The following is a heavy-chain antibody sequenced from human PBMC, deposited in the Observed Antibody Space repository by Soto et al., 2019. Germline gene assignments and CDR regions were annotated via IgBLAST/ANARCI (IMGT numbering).Heavy chain of an antibody. J-gene: IGHJ5*02. CDR1: GGSISSYY. Sequence: SETLSLTCTVSGGSISSYYWSWIRQPPGKGLEWIGEINHSGSTNYNPSLKSRVTISVDTSKNQFSLKLSSVTAADTAVYYCARDEWFDPWGQGTLVTVSS. V-gene: IGHV4-59*12. CDR2: INHSGST. CDR3: ARDEWFDP.